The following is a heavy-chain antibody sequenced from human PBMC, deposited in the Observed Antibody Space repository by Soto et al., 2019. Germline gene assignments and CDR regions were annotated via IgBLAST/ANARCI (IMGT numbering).Heavy chain of an antibody. J-gene: IGHJ5*02. D-gene: IGHD3-10*01. V-gene: IGHV2-5*02. CDR1: GFSLSTSGVG. CDR3: AHDGLLLWFGDLTPRGFDP. CDR2: IDWDDDK. Sequence: ESGPTLVNPTQTLTLTCTFSGFSLSTSGVGVGWIRQPPGKALEWLALIDWDDDKRYSPSLKSRLTITKDTSKNQVVLTMTNMDPVDTATYYCAHDGLLLWFGDLTPRGFDPWGQGTLVTVSS.